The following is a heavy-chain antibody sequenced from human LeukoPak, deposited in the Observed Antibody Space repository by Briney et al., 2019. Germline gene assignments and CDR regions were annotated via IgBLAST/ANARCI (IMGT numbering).Heavy chain of an antibody. V-gene: IGHV3-9*01. CDR3: AKAGRFGYYFDY. Sequence: GRSLRLSCAASGFTFDDYAMHWVRHAPGKGLEWVSGISWNSGSIGYADSVKGRFTISRDNAKNSLYLQMNSLRAEDTALYYCAKAGRFGYYFDYGGQGTLVTVSA. J-gene: IGHJ4*02. CDR2: ISWNSGSI. CDR1: GFTFDDYA. D-gene: IGHD3-10*01.